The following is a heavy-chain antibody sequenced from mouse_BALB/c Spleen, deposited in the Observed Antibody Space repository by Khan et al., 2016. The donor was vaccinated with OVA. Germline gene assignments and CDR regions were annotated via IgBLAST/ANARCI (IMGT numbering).Heavy chain of an antibody. Sequence: EVELVESGGGLVKLGGSLKLSCAASGFTFSNYGVSWVRQTPEKRLEWVASISSGDTTYYPDSVKGRFTISRDNARNILYLQMSSLRSEDTAMYYCARDYWFAYWGQGTLVTVSA. V-gene: IGHV5-6-5*01. J-gene: IGHJ3*01. CDR2: ISSGDTT. CDR3: ARDYWFAY. CDR1: GFTFSNYG.